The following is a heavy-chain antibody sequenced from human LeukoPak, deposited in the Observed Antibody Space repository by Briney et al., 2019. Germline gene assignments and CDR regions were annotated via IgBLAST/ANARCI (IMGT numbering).Heavy chain of an antibody. Sequence: GGSLRLSCAASGFTFSSYGMHWVRQAPGKGLEWVAVIWYDGSNKYYADSVKGRFTISRDNSKNTLYLQMNSLRAEDTAVYYCAKTRGNSWSGFDYWGQGTLVTVSS. D-gene: IGHD6-13*01. J-gene: IGHJ4*02. V-gene: IGHV3-33*06. CDR2: IWYDGSNK. CDR1: GFTFSSYG. CDR3: AKTRGNSWSGFDY.